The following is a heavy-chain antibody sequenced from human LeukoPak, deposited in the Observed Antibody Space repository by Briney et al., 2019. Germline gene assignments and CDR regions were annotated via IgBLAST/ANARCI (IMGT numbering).Heavy chain of an antibody. J-gene: IGHJ3*02. CDR1: GFTVSSNY. Sequence: PGGSLRLSCAASGFTVSSNYMSWVRHAPGKGLEWVSVIYSGGSTYYADSVKGRFTISRHNSKNTLYLQMNSLRAEDTAVYYCARVGDYYDSSEAFDIWGQGTMVTVSS. CDR3: ARVGDYYDSSEAFDI. CDR2: IYSGGST. D-gene: IGHD3-22*01. V-gene: IGHV3-53*04.